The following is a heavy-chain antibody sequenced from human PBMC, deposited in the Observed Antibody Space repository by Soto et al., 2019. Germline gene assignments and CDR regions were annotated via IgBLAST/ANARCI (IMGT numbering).Heavy chain of an antibody. J-gene: IGHJ4*02. CDR1: GYTFTNSW. CDR2: IYPGDSDT. Sequence: RESLKISCKGSGYTFTNSWIGWVRQMPGKGLEWMGIIYPGDSDTRYSPSFQGQVTISADKSISTAYLQWSSLKASDTAMYYCARRYSSVWYTFDYWGQGTLVTVSS. CDR3: ARRYSSVWYTFDY. V-gene: IGHV5-51*01. D-gene: IGHD6-19*01.